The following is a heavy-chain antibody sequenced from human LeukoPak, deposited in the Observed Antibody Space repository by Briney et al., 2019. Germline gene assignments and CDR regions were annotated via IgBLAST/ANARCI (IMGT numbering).Heavy chain of an antibody. J-gene: IGHJ4*02. CDR1: GGSISSGGYY. CDR3: ARGPRNFWSGYYSLYYFDY. V-gene: IGHV4-30-2*01. Sequence: SSETLSLTCTVSGGSISSGGYYWSWIRQPPGKGLEWIGYIYHSGSTYYNPSLKSRVTISVDRSKNQFSLKLSSVTAADTAVYYCARGPRNFWSGYYSLYYFDYWGQGTLVTVSS. D-gene: IGHD3-3*01. CDR2: IYHSGST.